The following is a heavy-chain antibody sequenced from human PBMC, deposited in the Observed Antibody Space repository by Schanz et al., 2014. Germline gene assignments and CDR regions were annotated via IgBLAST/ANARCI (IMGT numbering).Heavy chain of an antibody. Sequence: QVQLVQSGAEVKKPGASVKVSCKVSGYSLNELSMHWVRQAPGQGLEWMGWISAYNGHTTYAQKFQGRVTMTTDTSTSTAYMELRSLISDDTAVYYCARGIPYCSSTSCSGLDAYDVWGQGTLVTVSS. CDR2: ISAYNGHT. V-gene: IGHV1-18*01. D-gene: IGHD2-2*01. CDR3: ARGIPYCSSTSCSGLDAYDV. J-gene: IGHJ3*01. CDR1: GYSLNELS.